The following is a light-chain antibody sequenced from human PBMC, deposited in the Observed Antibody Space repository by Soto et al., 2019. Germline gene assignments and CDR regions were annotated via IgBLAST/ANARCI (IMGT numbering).Light chain of an antibody. V-gene: IGKV3-11*01. J-gene: IGKJ2*01. CDR1: QSVSSY. CDR3: QQRSHWPTGYT. CDR2: DAS. Sequence: EIVLTQSPATLSLSPGERATLSCRASQSVSSYLAWYQQKPGQAPRLLIYDASNRATGIPARFSGSGSGTDFTLTFSSLEPEDFAVYYCQQRSHWPTGYTFGQGTKLEIK.